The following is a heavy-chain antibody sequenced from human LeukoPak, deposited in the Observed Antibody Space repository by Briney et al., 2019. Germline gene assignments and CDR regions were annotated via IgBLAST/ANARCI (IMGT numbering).Heavy chain of an antibody. CDR2: IYYSGST. Sequence: SQTLSLTCTVSGGSISSGGYYWSWIRQHPGKGLEWIGYIYYSGSTYYNPSLKSRVTISVDTSKNQFSLKLSSVTAADTAVYYCARDVLAQYGSSWRGNGMDVWGQGTTVTVSS. CDR1: GGSISSGGYY. CDR3: ARDVLAQYGSSWRGNGMDV. D-gene: IGHD6-13*01. J-gene: IGHJ6*02. V-gene: IGHV4-31*03.